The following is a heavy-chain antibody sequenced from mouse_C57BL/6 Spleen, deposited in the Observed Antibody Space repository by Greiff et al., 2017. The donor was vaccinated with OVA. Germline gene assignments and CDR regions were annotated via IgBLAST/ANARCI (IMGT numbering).Heavy chain of an antibody. Sequence: EVMLVESGGGLVQPGGSLSLSCAASGFPFTDYYMSWVRQPPGKALEWLGFIRNKANGYQTEYSVSVKGRFTISRDNSQSILYLPSNALRAEDSATYYCARWWLGGVFYDWGQGTTLTVSS. J-gene: IGHJ2*01. D-gene: IGHD1-1*02. CDR3: ARWWLGGVFYD. CDR2: IRNKANGYQT. CDR1: GFPFTDYY. V-gene: IGHV7-3*01.